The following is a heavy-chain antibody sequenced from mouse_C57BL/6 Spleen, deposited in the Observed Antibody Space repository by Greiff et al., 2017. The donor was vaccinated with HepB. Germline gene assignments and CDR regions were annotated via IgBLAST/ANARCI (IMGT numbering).Heavy chain of an antibody. Sequence: EVNLVESGGGLVQPGGSLKLSCAASGFTFSDYYMYWVRQTPEKRLEWVAYISNGGGSTYYPDTVKGRFTISRDNAKNTLYLQMSRLKSEDTAMYYCARQYYYGSSYGDWYFDVWGTGTTVTVSS. CDR3: ARQYYYGSSYGDWYFDV. CDR2: ISNGGGST. V-gene: IGHV5-12*01. D-gene: IGHD1-1*01. J-gene: IGHJ1*03. CDR1: GFTFSDYY.